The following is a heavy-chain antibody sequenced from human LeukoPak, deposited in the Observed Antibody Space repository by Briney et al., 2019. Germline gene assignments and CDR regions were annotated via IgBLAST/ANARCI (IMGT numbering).Heavy chain of an antibody. D-gene: IGHD1-26*01. CDR1: GFTFSSYA. Sequence: GGSLRLSCAASGFTFSSYAMSWVRQAPGKGLEWVSAISGSGGSTYYADSVKGRFTISRDNSKNTLYLQMNSLRAEDTAVYYCAEDRQWELLPTGVDYWGQGTLVTVSS. V-gene: IGHV3-23*01. CDR3: AEDRQWELLPTGVDY. CDR2: ISGSGGST. J-gene: IGHJ4*02.